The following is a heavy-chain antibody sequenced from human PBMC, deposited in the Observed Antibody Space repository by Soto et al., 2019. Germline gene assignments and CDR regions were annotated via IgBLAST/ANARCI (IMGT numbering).Heavy chain of an antibody. D-gene: IGHD6-19*01. Sequence: EVQLVESGGGLVKPGGSLRLSCVASGFSFANAWMNWVRQAPGKGLEWVGRIRSKSGGGTIEIAAPVKGRFSISRDDSKSSVYLEMDSLKNEATAVYYCTTYLQYDSGWYACFDHWGQGALVTVSS. CDR3: TTYLQYDSGWYACFDH. J-gene: IGHJ4*02. CDR2: IRSKSGGGTI. V-gene: IGHV3-15*07. CDR1: GFSFANAW.